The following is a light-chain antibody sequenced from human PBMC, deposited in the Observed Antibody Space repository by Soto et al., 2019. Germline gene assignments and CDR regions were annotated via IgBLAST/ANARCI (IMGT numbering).Light chain of an antibody. CDR3: SSYTSSSTLPYV. Sequence: QSALTQPASVSGSPGQSITISCTGTSSDVGGYNYVSWYQQHPGKAPKLMIYEVSNRPSGVYNRFSGSKSGNTASLTISGLQAEDEADYYCSSYTSSSTLPYVFVTGTKLNVL. CDR1: SSDVGGYNY. J-gene: IGLJ1*01. CDR2: EVS. V-gene: IGLV2-14*01.